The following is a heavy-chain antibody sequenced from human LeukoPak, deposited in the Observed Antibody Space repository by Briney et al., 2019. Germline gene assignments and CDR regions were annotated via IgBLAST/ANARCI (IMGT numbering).Heavy chain of an antibody. CDR2: ISSRGVRT. D-gene: IGHD3-10*01. CDR1: GFTFINYA. CDR3: AKGHGSGTYWVFND. V-gene: IGHV3-23*01. Sequence: GGSLRLSCAASGFTFINYAMSWVRQAPGKGLEWVSGISSRGVRTYYADSVKGRFTISRDNSENTLFLQMNNLRAEDTAVYYCAKGHGSGTYWVFNDWGQGTLVTVSS. J-gene: IGHJ4*02.